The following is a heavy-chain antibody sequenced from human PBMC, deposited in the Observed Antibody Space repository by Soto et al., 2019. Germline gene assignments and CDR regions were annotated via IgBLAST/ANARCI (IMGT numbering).Heavy chain of an antibody. Sequence: SQTLSLTCAISGDSVSSNSAAWNWIRQSPSRGLEWLGRTCYRSKWFNDYAVSLKSRITINPDTSKNQFSLQLKSVTPEDTAVYFCARDFAAAGPYYYYYYGMDVWGQGTTVTVSS. D-gene: IGHD6-13*01. J-gene: IGHJ6*02. CDR1: GDSVSSNSAA. CDR3: ARDFAAAGPYYYYYYGMDV. V-gene: IGHV6-1*01. CDR2: TCYRSKWFN.